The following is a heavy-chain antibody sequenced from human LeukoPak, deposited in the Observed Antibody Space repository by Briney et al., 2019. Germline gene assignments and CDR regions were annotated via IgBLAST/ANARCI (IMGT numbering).Heavy chain of an antibody. J-gene: IGHJ6*04. V-gene: IGHV4-31*03. Sequence: PSETLSLTCTVSGGSISSGGYYWSWIRQHPGKGLEWIGYIYYSGNTYYNPSLKRRVTISVDTSKNQFSLKLSSVTAADTAVYYCARGLGYCSGGSCYSGYYYGMDVWGKGTTVTVSS. CDR2: IYYSGNT. CDR3: ARGLGYCSGGSCYSGYYYGMDV. CDR1: GGSISSGGYY. D-gene: IGHD2-15*01.